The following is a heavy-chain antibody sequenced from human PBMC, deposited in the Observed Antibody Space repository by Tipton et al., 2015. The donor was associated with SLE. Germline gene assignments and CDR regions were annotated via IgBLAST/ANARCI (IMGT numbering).Heavy chain of an antibody. D-gene: IGHD3-9*01. CDR1: GGSFSGYY. CDR3: ASGILTGNAAFDV. J-gene: IGHJ3*01. V-gene: IGHV4-34*01. CDR2: INHSGST. Sequence: TLSLTCAVHGGSFSGYYWSWIRQPPGKGLEWIGEINHSGSTNYNPSLKSRVTISVDTSKNQFSLKLRSVTAADTAVYYCASGILTGNAAFDVWGQGTMVTVSP.